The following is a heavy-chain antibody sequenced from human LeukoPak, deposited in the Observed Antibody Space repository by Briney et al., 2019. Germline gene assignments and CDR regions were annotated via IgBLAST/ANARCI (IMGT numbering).Heavy chain of an antibody. V-gene: IGHV1-18*01. CDR1: GYTFTSYG. CDR2: ISAYNGNT. J-gene: IGHJ6*03. CDR3: ARVPRGSYYYYMDV. Sequence: ASVKVSCKASGYTFTSYGISWVRQAPGQGLEWTGWISAYNGNTNYAQKLQGRVTMTTDTSTSTAYMELRSLRSDDTAVYYCARVPRGSYYYYMDVWGKGTTVTVSS.